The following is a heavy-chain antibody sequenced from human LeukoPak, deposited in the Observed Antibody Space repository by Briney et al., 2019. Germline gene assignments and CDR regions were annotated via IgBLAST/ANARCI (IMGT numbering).Heavy chain of an antibody. CDR1: GFTFSSYA. J-gene: IGHJ4*02. V-gene: IGHV3-23*01. Sequence: GGSLRLSCAASGFTFSSYAMSWVRQAPGKGLEWVSAISGSGGSTYYADSVKGRFTVSRDNSKNTLYLQMNSLRAEDTAVYYCAKDAYYYDSSGYFDYWGQGTLVTVSS. D-gene: IGHD3-22*01. CDR3: AKDAYYYDSSGYFDY. CDR2: ISGSGGST.